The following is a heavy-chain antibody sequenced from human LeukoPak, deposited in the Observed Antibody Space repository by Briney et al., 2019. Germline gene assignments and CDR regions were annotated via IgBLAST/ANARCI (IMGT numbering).Heavy chain of an antibody. Sequence: GGSLRLSCAASGFTFSSYWIHWVRQAPGKGLVWVSRINTDGSTTTYADSVKGRFTIPRDNDKNTPYLQMNSLRAEDTAVYYCARFRYSGSYYFDYWAQGTLVTVSS. CDR1: GFTFSSYW. J-gene: IGHJ4*02. D-gene: IGHD1-26*01. V-gene: IGHV3-74*01. CDR3: ARFRYSGSYYFDY. CDR2: INTDGSTT.